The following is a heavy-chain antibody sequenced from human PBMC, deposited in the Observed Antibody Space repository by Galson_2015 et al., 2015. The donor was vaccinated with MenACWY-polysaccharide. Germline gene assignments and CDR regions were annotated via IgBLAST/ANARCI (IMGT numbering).Heavy chain of an antibody. V-gene: IGHV4-31*03. Sequence: TLSLTCTVSGDSIISGGYFWSWIRQHPGKGLEWIASISYDGGTYYNPSLKSRVTISVDTPNNQFSLKLNSVTAADTAVYYCARGGRAVSNRNWFDPWGRGTLVTVSS. J-gene: IGHJ5*02. CDR2: ISYDGGT. D-gene: IGHD3-16*01. CDR3: ARGGRAVSNRNWFDP. CDR1: GDSIISGGYF.